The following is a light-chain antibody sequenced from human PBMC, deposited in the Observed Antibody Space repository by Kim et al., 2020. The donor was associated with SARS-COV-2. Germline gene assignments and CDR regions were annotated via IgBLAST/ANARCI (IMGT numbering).Light chain of an antibody. V-gene: IGLV4-69*01. CDR3: QTWDTGIRV. CDR1: SAHNNYA. Sequence: LVLTQSPSASASLGASVKLTCTLSSAHNNYAIAWHQQRPEKGPRYLMKLNSDGSHTKGDGIPDRFSGSSSGAERYLTISSLQSDDEADYYCQTWDTGIRVFGGGTRLNV. J-gene: IGLJ3*02. CDR2: LNSDGSH.